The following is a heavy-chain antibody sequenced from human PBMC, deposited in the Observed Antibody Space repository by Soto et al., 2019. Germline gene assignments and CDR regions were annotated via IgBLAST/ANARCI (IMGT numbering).Heavy chain of an antibody. Sequence: QVQLVQSGAEVKKPGASVKVSCKASGYTFTSYYMHWVRQAPGQGLEWMGIINPSGGSTSYAQKFQGRVTMTRDTSTSTVYMELSSLRSEDTAVYYCARVGLIGVGAGAFDIWGQGTMVTVSS. CDR1: GYTFTSYY. D-gene: IGHD3-16*01. CDR2: INPSGGST. CDR3: ARVGLIGVGAGAFDI. V-gene: IGHV1-46*03. J-gene: IGHJ3*02.